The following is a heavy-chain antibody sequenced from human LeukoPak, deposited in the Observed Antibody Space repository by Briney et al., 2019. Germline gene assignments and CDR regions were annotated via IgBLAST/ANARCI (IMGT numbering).Heavy chain of an antibody. Sequence: GGSLRLSCAASGFTLFNIYWMQWVRQAPGKGLVWVSHINGDGSGTSYADSVRGRFTVSRDNAKNRLYLHMNSMRAEDTAVYYCAAWGDLDYWGQGTLVTVSS. CDR1: GFTLFNIYW. CDR3: AAWGDLDY. CDR2: INGDGSGT. V-gene: IGHV3-74*01. D-gene: IGHD3-16*01. J-gene: IGHJ4*02.